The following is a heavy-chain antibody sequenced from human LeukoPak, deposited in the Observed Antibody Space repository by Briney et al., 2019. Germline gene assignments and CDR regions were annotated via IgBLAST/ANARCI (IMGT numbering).Heavy chain of an antibody. D-gene: IGHD6-13*01. Sequence: GASVKVSCKASGYTCTSYGISWVRQAPGQGFEWMGWISANNGNTNYAQKLQGRVTMTTDTSTSTAYTELRSLRSDDTAVYYCARILAAAGTNYFDYWGQGTLVTVSS. CDR2: ISANNGNT. CDR1: GYTCTSYG. V-gene: IGHV1-18*01. CDR3: ARILAAAGTNYFDY. J-gene: IGHJ4*02.